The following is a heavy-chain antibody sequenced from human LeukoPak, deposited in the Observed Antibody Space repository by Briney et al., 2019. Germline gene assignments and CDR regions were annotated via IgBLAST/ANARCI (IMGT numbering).Heavy chain of an antibody. CDR3: ARDYHGSGSLTTFDY. CDR2: INPRGGSA. Sequence: GASVKVSRKASGYTFTNFYMHWVRQVPGQGLEWMGIINPRGGSASSAQKFQGRVTLTRDTSTSTVYMELSRLRSEDTALYYCARDYHGSGSLTTFDYWGQGTLVTVSS. CDR1: GYTFTNFY. D-gene: IGHD3-10*01. J-gene: IGHJ4*02. V-gene: IGHV1-46*01.